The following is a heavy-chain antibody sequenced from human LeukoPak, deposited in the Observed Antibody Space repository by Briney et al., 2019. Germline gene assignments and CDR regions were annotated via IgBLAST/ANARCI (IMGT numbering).Heavy chain of an antibody. J-gene: IGHJ4*02. CDR1: GFTFGDYV. Sequence: GGSLRLSCTASGFTFGDYVMSWVRQAPGKGLEWVSFIYSDNTHYSDSVKGRFTISRDNSKNTLYLQMNSLRAEDTAVYYCARRAGAYSHPYDYWGQGTLVTVSS. CDR2: IYSDNT. CDR3: ARRAGAYSHPYDY. D-gene: IGHD4/OR15-4a*01. V-gene: IGHV3-53*01.